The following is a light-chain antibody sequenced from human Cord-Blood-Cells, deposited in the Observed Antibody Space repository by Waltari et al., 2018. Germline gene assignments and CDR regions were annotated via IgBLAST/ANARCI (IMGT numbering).Light chain of an antibody. Sequence: EIVLTQPPATLSLSPGERAPLSCRASQRVSSSYLAWYQQNPGQAPRLLIYGASSRATGIPDRFSGSGAGTDFTLTISRLEPEDFAVYYCQQYGSSCTFGPGTKVDIK. CDR3: QQYGSSCT. CDR1: QRVSSSY. V-gene: IGKV3-20*01. J-gene: IGKJ3*01. CDR2: GAS.